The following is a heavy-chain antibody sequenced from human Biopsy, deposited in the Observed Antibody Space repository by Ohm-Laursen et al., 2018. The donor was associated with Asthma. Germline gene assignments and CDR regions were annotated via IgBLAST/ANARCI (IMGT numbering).Heavy chain of an antibody. D-gene: IGHD3-9*01. CDR2: IIPIFGTA. CDR1: GGTFSSYA. CDR3: ARTYYDFLTGQVNDAFAM. J-gene: IGHJ3*02. V-gene: IGHV1-69*13. Sequence: SVKVSCKASGGTFSSYAISWVRQAPGQGLEWMGGIIPIFGTANYAQKFQGRVTITADESTSTAYMDLSSLRSEDTAVYYCARTYYDFLTGQVNDAFAMWGQGTMVTVSS.